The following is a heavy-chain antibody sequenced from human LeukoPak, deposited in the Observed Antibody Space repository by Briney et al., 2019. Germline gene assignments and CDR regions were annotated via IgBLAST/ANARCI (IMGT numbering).Heavy chain of an antibody. CDR3: AKSKPLTYTVTTTDY. V-gene: IGHV3-7*01. D-gene: IGHD4-17*01. J-gene: IGHJ4*02. Sequence: GGSLRLSCAGSGFTFRNRWATWVRQAPGKGLEWVASTGQYGHDNDYVDSVRGRFTISRDFAKISLFLQMNSLRVEDTAVYYCAKSKPLTYTVTTTDYWGQGTLVTVSS. CDR1: GFTFRNRW. CDR2: TGQYGHDN.